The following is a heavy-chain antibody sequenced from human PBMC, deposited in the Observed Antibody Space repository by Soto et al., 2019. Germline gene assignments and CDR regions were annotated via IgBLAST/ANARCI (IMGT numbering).Heavy chain of an antibody. CDR2: IIPIFGTA. CDR3: ARDPRYSSSSSYYYGMDV. J-gene: IGHJ6*02. CDR1: GGTFSSYA. V-gene: IGHV1-69*01. D-gene: IGHD6-6*01. Sequence: QVQLVQSGAEVKKPGSSVKVSCKASGGTFSSYAISWVRQAPGQGLEWMGGIIPIFGTANYAQKFQGRVTITADESTSTAYMELSSLSSEDTAVYYCARDPRYSSSSSYYYGMDVWGQGTTVTVSS.